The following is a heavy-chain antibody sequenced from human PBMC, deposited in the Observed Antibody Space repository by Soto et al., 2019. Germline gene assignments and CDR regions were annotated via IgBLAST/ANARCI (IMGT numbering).Heavy chain of an antibody. D-gene: IGHD6-19*01. Sequence: GESLKISCKGSGYRFTTYWIGWVRQMPGKGLEWMGIIYPGDSDTRYSPSFQGQVTFSADKSISTVYLQWSSLKASDTAMYYCARQGSSGWYNWFDPWGQGTLVTVSS. J-gene: IGHJ5*02. CDR2: IYPGDSDT. CDR3: ARQGSSGWYNWFDP. V-gene: IGHV5-51*01. CDR1: GYRFTTYW.